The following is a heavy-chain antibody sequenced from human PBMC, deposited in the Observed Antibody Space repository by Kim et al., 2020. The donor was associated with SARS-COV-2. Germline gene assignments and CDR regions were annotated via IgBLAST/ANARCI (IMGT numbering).Heavy chain of an antibody. V-gene: IGHV3-49*04. J-gene: IGHJ4*01. D-gene: IGHD1-1*01. Sequence: GGSLRLSCTASGFTFGDYAMSWVRQAPGKGLEWVGFIRSKAYGGTTEYAASVKGRFTISRDDSKSIAYLQMNSLKTEDTAVYYCTRDPGYNCNGAPFDYWGQGTLVTVSS. CDR1: GFTFGDYA. CDR2: IRSKAYGGTT. CDR3: TRDPGYNCNGAPFDY.